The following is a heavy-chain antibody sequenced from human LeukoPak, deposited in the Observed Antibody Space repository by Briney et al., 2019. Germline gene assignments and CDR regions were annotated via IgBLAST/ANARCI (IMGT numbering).Heavy chain of an antibody. CDR2: ISNDGSNK. D-gene: IGHD3-10*01. Sequence: PGRSLRLSCAASGFTFSNYGMHWIRQAPGKGLEWVAVISNDGSNKYYADSVKGRFTISRDNSKNTLYLQMNSLRAEDTAVYYCARGMVRGVINYYYYGMDVWGKGTTVTVSS. V-gene: IGHV3-30*03. J-gene: IGHJ6*04. CDR3: ARGMVRGVINYYYYGMDV. CDR1: GFTFSNYG.